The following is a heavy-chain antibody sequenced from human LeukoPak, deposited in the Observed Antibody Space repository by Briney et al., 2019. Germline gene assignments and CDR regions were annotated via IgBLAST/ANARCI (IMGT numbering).Heavy chain of an antibody. Sequence: WETLSLTCTVSGGSISSYYWSWIRQPPGKGLEWIGYIYYSGSTNYNPSLKSRVTISVDTSKNQFSLKLSSVTAADTAVYYCARMVRGVNYFDYWGQGTLVTVSS. D-gene: IGHD3-10*01. CDR2: IYYSGST. V-gene: IGHV4-59*08. CDR3: ARMVRGVNYFDY. CDR1: GGSISSYY. J-gene: IGHJ4*02.